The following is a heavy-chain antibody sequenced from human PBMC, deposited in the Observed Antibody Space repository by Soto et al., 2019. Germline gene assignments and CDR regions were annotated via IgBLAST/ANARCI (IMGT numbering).Heavy chain of an antibody. J-gene: IGHJ2*01. CDR2: INSDGSST. CDR1: GFTFSSYW. Sequence: EVQLVESGGGLVQPGGSLRLSCAASGFTFSSYWMHWVRQAPGKGLVWVSRINSDGSSTSYADSVKGRFTISRDNAKNTLYLKMNSLRAEDTAVYYCARAAYSSGWYASDWYFDLWGRGTLVTVS. D-gene: IGHD6-19*01. V-gene: IGHV3-74*01. CDR3: ARAAYSSGWYASDWYFDL.